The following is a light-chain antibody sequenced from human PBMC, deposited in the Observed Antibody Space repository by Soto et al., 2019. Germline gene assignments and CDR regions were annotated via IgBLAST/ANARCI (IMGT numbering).Light chain of an antibody. CDR2: KAS. Sequence: DNHLTLSPCAVSAYGKNRDTIACRASKGISSWLAWYQQKPGKAPKLLIYKASTLKSGVPSRFSCSGSGTEYTLTIRCLQPDEVATDNCERSYCDSETFAEGTKLEI. CDR3: ERSYCDSET. CDR1: KGISSW. V-gene: IGKV1-5*03. J-gene: IGKJ4*02.